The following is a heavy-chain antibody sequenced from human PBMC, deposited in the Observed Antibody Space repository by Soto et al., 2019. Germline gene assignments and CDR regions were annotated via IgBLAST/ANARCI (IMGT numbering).Heavy chain of an antibody. V-gene: IGHV4-61*08. CDR2: LYYNTNT. D-gene: IGHD2-2*01. CDR3: ARTYCTTTSCQAHGMDV. CDR1: GGSFTRGGYY. Sequence: QVRLQDSGPGLVKPPKTLSPPGPVSGGSFTRGGYYWTWFRQPPGKGLEWIGYLYYNTNTNYNPSLKSRVTISVDTSKNQFSLKLSSVTAADTAVYYCARTYCTTTSCQAHGMDVWGQGTTVTVSS. J-gene: IGHJ6*02.